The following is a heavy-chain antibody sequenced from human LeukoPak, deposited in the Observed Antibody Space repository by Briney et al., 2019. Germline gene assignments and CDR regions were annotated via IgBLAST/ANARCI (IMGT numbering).Heavy chain of an antibody. V-gene: IGHV3-7*01. CDR2: IKHDGSEK. CDR3: TRLVYYDSSGYYPPFDY. CDR1: GFTFRTYW. J-gene: IGHJ4*02. Sequence: PGGSLRLSCAASGFTFRTYWMSWVRQPPGKGLEWVANIKHDGSEKYYVDSVKGRFTISRDNAKNSLYLQMNSLRAEDTAVYYCTRLVYYDSSGYYPPFDYWGQGTLVTVSS. D-gene: IGHD3-22*01.